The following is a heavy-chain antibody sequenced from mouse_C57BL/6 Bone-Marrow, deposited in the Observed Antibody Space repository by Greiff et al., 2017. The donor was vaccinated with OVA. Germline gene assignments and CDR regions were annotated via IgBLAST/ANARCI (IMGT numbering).Heavy chain of an antibody. D-gene: IGHD4-1*01. V-gene: IGHV5-12*01. Sequence: EVKLMESGGGLVQPGGSLKLSCAASGFTFSDYYMYWVRQTPEKRLEWVAYISNGGGSTYYPDTVKGRFTISRDNAKNTLYLQRSRLKSEDTAMYYCARQKLGWFAYWGQGTLVTVSA. J-gene: IGHJ3*01. CDR1: GFTFSDYY. CDR3: ARQKLGWFAY. CDR2: ISNGGGST.